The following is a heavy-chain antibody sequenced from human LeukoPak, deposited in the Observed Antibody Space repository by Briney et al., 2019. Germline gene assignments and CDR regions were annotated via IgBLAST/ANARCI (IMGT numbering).Heavy chain of an antibody. J-gene: IGHJ4*02. CDR2: IYHSGST. CDR3: ARVTHSYGSGYYPY. D-gene: IGHD3-10*01. CDR1: GYSISSGYH. V-gene: IGHV4-38-2*02. Sequence: SETLSLTCTVSGYSISSGYHWGWIRQPPGKGLEWIGNIYHSGSTYYNPSLKSRVTISVDTSKNQFSLKLSSVTAADTAVYYCARVTHSYGSGYYPYWGQGTLVTVSS.